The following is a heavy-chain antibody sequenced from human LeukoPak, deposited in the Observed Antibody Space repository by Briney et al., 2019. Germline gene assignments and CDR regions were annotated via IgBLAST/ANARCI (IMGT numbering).Heavy chain of an antibody. D-gene: IGHD6-13*01. J-gene: IGHJ4*02. V-gene: IGHV4-59*01. CDR2: IYYSGRT. CDR1: GDSISTSY. CDR3: ARDIAATGNLDC. Sequence: SETLSLTCTLSGDSISTSYWSWVRQPPGKGLEWIGYIYYSGRTIYNPSLKSRVTISVDTSMAVDTSKIQVSLNLASVTAADTAVYHCARDIAATGNLDCWGQGTLVTVSS.